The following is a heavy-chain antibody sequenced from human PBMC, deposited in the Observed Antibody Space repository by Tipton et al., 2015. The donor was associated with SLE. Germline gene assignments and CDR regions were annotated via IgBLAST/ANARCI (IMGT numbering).Heavy chain of an antibody. CDR2: IYHSGST. CDR3: ARDIVATIGIDY. CDR1: GGSISSSSYY. J-gene: IGHJ4*02. V-gene: IGHV4-39*07. D-gene: IGHD5-12*01. Sequence: LRLSCTVSGGSISSSSYYWGWIRQPPGKGLEWIGSIYHSGSTYYNPSLKSRGTISVDTSKNQFSLKLSSVTAADTAVYYCARDIVATIGIDYWGQGTLVTVSS.